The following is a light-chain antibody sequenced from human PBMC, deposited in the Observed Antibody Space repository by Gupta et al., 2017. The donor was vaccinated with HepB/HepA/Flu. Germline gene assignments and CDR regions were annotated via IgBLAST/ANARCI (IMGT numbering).Light chain of an antibody. Sequence: SALTQPASVSVSPGQSTPILCPGNSRAVGGYNFVSWYQQHPGKAPKLMIYDVGNRPSGVSNRFSGSTSGNTASLTISGLQAEDEGDYYCTSYTSSSTWVFGGGTKLTVL. CDR2: DVG. CDR3: TSYTSSSTWV. CDR1: SRAVGGYNF. J-gene: IGLJ3*02. V-gene: IGLV2-14*01.